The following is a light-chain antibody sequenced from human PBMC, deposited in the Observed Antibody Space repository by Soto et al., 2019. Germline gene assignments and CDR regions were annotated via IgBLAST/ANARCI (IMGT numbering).Light chain of an antibody. V-gene: IGLV1-44*01. J-gene: IGLJ1*01. CDR1: SSNIGSNT. Sequence: QSVLTQPPSASGTPGQRVTISCSGSSSNIGSNTVNWYQQLPGTAPKLLIYSHNQRPSGVPDRLSGSKSGTSASLAISGLQSEDEADYYCAAWDDSLNGYVFGTGTKLTVL. CDR3: AAWDDSLNGYV. CDR2: SHN.